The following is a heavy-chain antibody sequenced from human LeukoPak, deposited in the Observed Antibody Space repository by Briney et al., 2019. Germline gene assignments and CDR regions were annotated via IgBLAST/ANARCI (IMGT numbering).Heavy chain of an antibody. V-gene: IGHV3-7*01. CDR3: AKESGGSCYNPSDY. Sequence: GGSLRLSCAASGFTFSSYWMSWVRQAPGKGLEWVANIKQDGSEKYYVDSVKGRFTISRDNAKNSLYLQMNSLRAEDTAVYYCAKESGGSCYNPSDYWGQGTLVTVSS. D-gene: IGHD2-15*01. J-gene: IGHJ4*02. CDR1: GFTFSSYW. CDR2: IKQDGSEK.